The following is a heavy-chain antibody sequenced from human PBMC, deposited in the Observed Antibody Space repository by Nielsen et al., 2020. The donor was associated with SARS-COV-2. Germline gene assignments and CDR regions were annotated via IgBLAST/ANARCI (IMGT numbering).Heavy chain of an antibody. CDR3: ARDSSGTYRRVDY. J-gene: IGHJ4*02. V-gene: IGHV1-46*01. D-gene: IGHD3-22*01. CDR2: INPTNGGT. Sequence: SVTVSCKASGYTFTNNYMHWVRQAPGQGLAWMGLINPTNGGTTYAQKFQGRVTMTRDTSTSTVYMELRSLTSSDTAVYSCARDSSGTYRRVDYWGQGTLVTVSS. CDR1: GYTFTNNY.